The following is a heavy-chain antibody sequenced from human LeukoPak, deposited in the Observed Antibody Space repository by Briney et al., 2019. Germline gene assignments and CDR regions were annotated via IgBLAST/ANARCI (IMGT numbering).Heavy chain of an antibody. Sequence: GGSLRLSCAASGFTFSSYSMNWVRQAPGKGLEWVSYISSSSTIYYADSVKGRFTISRDNAKNSLYLQMNSLRGEDTAVYYCARTPIAAVACMDVWGKGTTVTVSS. CDR2: ISSSSTI. J-gene: IGHJ6*03. CDR1: GFTFSSYS. V-gene: IGHV3-48*01. CDR3: ARTPIAAVACMDV. D-gene: IGHD6-13*01.